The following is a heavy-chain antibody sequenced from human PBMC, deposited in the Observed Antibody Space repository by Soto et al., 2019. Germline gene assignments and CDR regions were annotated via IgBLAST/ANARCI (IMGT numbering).Heavy chain of an antibody. J-gene: IGHJ4*02. CDR1: AFTFSSYA. V-gene: IGHV3-23*01. Sequence: GGSLRLCCAASAFTFSSYAMSWVRQAPGKGLEWVSGIDTSGGSTYYADSVKGRFTISRDNSKNTLYLQMNSLRAEDTALYYCAKDYDFWSGYFHPIDSWGQGTLVTVS. CDR2: IDTSGGST. CDR3: AKDYDFWSGYFHPIDS. D-gene: IGHD3-3*01.